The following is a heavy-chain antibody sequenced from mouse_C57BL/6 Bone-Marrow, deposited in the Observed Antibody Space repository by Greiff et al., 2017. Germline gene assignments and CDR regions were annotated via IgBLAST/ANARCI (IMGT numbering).Heavy chain of an antibody. CDR2: IYPGSGST. J-gene: IGHJ2*01. CDR1: GYTFTSYR. Sequence: VQLQQPGAELVKPGASVKMSCKASGYTFTSYRITWVKQRPGQGLEWIGDIYPGSGSTNHNEKFKSKATLTVETSSSTAYMQLSSLTSEDSAVYYCAREDTVVAPYFDNWGQGTTLTVSS. CDR3: AREDTVVAPYFDN. V-gene: IGHV1-55*01. D-gene: IGHD1-1*01.